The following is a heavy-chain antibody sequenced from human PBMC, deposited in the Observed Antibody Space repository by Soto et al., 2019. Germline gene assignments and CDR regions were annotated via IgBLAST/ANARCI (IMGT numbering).Heavy chain of an antibody. D-gene: IGHD5-12*01. CDR2: IWYDGIIK. CDR3: ARGGWLQSTGWFDP. V-gene: IGHV3-33*01. CDR1: GFTFSSYG. J-gene: IGHJ5*02. Sequence: GGSLRLSCAASGFTFSSYGMHWVRQAPGKGLEWVAVIWYDGIIKYYADSVKGRFTISRDNSKNTLYLQMNSLRAEDTAVYYCARGGWLQSTGWFDPWGQGTLVTVSS.